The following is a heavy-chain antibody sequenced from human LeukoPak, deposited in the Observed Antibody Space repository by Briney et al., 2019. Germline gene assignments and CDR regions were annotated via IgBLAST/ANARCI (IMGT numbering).Heavy chain of an antibody. CDR3: AKAAKTTVTTRWTFYYYYGMDV. J-gene: IGHJ6*02. Sequence: PGGSLRLSCAASGFTFSSYGMHWVRQAPGKGLEWVAFIRYDGSNKYYADSVKGRLTISRDNSKNTLYLQMNSLRAEDTAVYYCAKAAKTTVTTRWTFYYYYGMDVWGQGTTVTVSS. CDR1: GFTFSSYG. D-gene: IGHD4-17*01. CDR2: IRYDGSNK. V-gene: IGHV3-30*02.